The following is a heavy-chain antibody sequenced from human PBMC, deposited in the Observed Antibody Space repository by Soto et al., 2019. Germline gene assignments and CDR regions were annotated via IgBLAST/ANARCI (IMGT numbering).Heavy chain of an antibody. CDR2: INHSGST. CDR1: GGSFSGYY. D-gene: IGHD3-10*01. V-gene: IGHV4-34*01. J-gene: IGHJ6*03. CDR3: ARETSYGSGGHYYYYMDV. Sequence: QVQLQQWGAGLLKPSETLSLTCAVYGGSFSGYYWSWIRQPPGKGLEWIGEINHSGSTNYNPSLKSRVTISVDTSNNQFSLKLSSVTAADTAVYYCARETSYGSGGHYYYYMDVWGKGTTVTVSS.